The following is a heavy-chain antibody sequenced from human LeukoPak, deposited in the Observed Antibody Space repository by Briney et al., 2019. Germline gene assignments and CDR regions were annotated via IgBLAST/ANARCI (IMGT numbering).Heavy chain of an antibody. CDR3: AKGIAAAALDAFDI. CDR2: ISWNSGSI. V-gene: IGHV3-9*01. CDR1: GFTFDDYA. J-gene: IGHJ3*02. Sequence: GGSLRLSCAASGFTFDDYAMHWVRQGPGKGLEWVSGISWNSGSIGYADSVKGRFTISRDNAKNSLYLQMNSLRAEDTALYYCAKGIAAAALDAFDIWGQGTMVTVSS. D-gene: IGHD6-13*01.